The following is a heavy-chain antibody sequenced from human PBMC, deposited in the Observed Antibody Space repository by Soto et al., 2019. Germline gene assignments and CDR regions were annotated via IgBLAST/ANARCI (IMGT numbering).Heavy chain of an antibody. CDR1: GFTFSIYA. CDR2: ISYSGSST. CDR3: TTDQEQWELRGSDY. D-gene: IGHD1-26*01. Sequence: EVQLLESGGGLVQPGASLKLSCAASGFTFSIYAMSWVRQAPGKGLEWVSGISYSGSSTYYADSVKGRFTISRDNSKNTLYLQMNSLKTEDTAVYYCTTDQEQWELRGSDYWGQGTLVTVSS. V-gene: IGHV3-23*01. J-gene: IGHJ4*02.